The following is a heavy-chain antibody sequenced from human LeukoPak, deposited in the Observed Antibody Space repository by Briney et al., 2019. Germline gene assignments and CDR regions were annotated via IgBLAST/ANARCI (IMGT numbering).Heavy chain of an antibody. CDR3: ARDQGVLDAFDM. D-gene: IGHD2/OR15-2a*01. CDR2: FYRDGST. V-gene: IGHV4-38-2*02. J-gene: IGHJ3*02. Sequence: SETLSLTCSVSGYSINSGYYWGWVRQPPGKGLDWIGSFYRDGSTYYNPSLKSRVTISLDTSKNQFSLKLSSVTAADTAVYYCARDQGVLDAFDMWGQGTMVTVSS. CDR1: GYSINSGYY.